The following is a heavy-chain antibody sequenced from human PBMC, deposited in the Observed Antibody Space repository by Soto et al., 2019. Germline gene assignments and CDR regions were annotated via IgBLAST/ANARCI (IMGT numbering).Heavy chain of an antibody. CDR3: ARSKEYYYDSSGYLRSKNYYYYGMDV. CDR2: SIPIFGTA. CDR1: GGTFSSYA. J-gene: IGHJ6*02. Sequence: GASVKVSCKASGGTFSSYAISWVRQAPGQGLEWMGGSIPIFGTANYAQKFQGRVTITADESTSTAYMELSSLRSEDTAVYYCARSKEYYYDSSGYLRSKNYYYYGMDVWGQGTTVTVSS. D-gene: IGHD3-22*01. V-gene: IGHV1-69*13.